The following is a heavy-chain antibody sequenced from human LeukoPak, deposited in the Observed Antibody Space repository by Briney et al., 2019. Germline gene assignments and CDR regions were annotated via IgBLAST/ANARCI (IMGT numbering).Heavy chain of an antibody. CDR3: ARGLKLTIFGVVISPSRGYYFDY. J-gene: IGHJ4*02. CDR2: IYYSGST. Sequence: SETLSLTCTVSGGSISSSSYYWGWIRQPPGKGLEWIGSIYYSGSTYYNPSLKSRVTISVDTSKNQFSLKLSSVTAADTAVYYCARGLKLTIFGVVISPSRGYYFDYWGQGTLVTVSS. D-gene: IGHD3-3*01. V-gene: IGHV4-39*01. CDR1: GGSISSSSYY.